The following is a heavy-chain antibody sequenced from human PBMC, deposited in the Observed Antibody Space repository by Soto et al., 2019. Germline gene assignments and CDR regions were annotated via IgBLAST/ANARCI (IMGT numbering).Heavy chain of an antibody. J-gene: IGHJ5*02. CDR3: ARVGSTETCFDP. D-gene: IGHD2-8*02. Sequence: QVHLQESGPGLVKPSETLSLTCTVSGGSISAGSYYWSWIRQPPGKGLEWIGFIYYTGTTSYNPSLKSRVTMSVDTSKNQVSLNLGSVTAADTAVYYCARVGSTETCFDPRGQGTLVTVSS. CDR2: IYYTGTT. V-gene: IGHV4-61*01. CDR1: GGSISAGSYY.